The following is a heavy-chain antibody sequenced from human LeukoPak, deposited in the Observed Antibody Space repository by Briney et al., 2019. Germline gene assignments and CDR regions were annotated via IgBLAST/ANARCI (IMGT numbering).Heavy chain of an antibody. CDR2: INPNSGGT. CDR1: GYTFTGYY. J-gene: IGHJ3*02. Sequence: ASVKVSCKASGYTFTGYYMHWVRQAPGQGLDWMGWINPNSGGTNYAQKFQGRVTMTRDTSISTAYMELSRLRSDDTAVYYCARDWDIVVVVAATPLYAFDIWGQGTMVTVSS. D-gene: IGHD2-15*01. V-gene: IGHV1-2*02. CDR3: ARDWDIVVVVAATPLYAFDI.